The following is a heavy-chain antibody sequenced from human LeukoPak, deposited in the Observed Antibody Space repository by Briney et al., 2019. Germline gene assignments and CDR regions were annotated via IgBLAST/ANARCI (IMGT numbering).Heavy chain of an antibody. J-gene: IGHJ4*02. D-gene: IGHD5-18*01. Sequence: PSETLSLTCTVSGGSMSTYYWAWIRQPPGKGLEWIGYIYYSGSTNYNPSLKSRVTMSVDTSKNQFSLKLSSVTAADTAVYYCARRSGYSYASYYFDYWGQGTLVTVSS. CDR3: ARRSGYSYASYYFDY. CDR2: IYYSGST. CDR1: GGSMSTYY. V-gene: IGHV4-59*08.